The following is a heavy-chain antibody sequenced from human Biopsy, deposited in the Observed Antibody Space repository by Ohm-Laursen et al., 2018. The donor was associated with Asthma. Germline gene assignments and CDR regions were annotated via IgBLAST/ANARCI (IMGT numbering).Heavy chain of an antibody. J-gene: IGHJ4*02. V-gene: IGHV1-69*15. CDR2: IIPIFGPT. Sequence: SSVKVSCKASGDSFSNYAISWVRQAPGQGLEWMGRIIPIFGPTNYAQKFQGRVTISADDSTSTAYMELSSLSSEDTALHYCARGPEYVRSSGALDYWGQGTLVTVSS. D-gene: IGHD2-2*01. CDR3: ARGPEYVRSSGALDY. CDR1: GDSFSNYA.